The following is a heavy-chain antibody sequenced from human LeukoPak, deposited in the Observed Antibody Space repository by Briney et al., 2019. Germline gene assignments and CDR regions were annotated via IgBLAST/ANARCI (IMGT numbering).Heavy chain of an antibody. CDR3: ARVTMIVVVTIDAFDI. CDR1: DDSITIYY. CDR2: IYYNGNT. Sequence: SETRSLTCTVSDDSITIYYWSWIRQPPGKGLEWIGNIYYNGNTYYNSSLKSRVTISVDTSKNHFSLTLSSVTAADTAVYYCARVTMIVVVTIDAFDIWGQGTMVTVSS. J-gene: IGHJ3*02. D-gene: IGHD3-22*01. V-gene: IGHV4-59*12.